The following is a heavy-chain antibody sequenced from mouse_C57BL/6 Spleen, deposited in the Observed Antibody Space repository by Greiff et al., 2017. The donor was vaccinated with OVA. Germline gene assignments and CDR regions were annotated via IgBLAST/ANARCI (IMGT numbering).Heavy chain of an antibody. Sequence: EVMLVESGEGLVKPGGSLKLSCAASGFTFSSYAMSWVRQTPEKRLEWVAYISSGGDYIYYADTVKGRFTISRDNARNTLYLQISSLKSEETAMDYCTRGEGAQAKSAMDYWGQGTSVTVSS. V-gene: IGHV5-9-1*02. CDR1: GFTFSSYA. J-gene: IGHJ4*01. D-gene: IGHD3-2*02. CDR2: ISSGGDYI. CDR3: TRGEGAQAKSAMDY.